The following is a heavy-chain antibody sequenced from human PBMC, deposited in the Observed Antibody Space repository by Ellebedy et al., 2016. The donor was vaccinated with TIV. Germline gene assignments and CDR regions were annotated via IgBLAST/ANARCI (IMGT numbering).Heavy chain of an antibody. CDR1: SGSISGYY. D-gene: IGHD6-6*01. J-gene: IGHJ4*02. Sequence: MPSETLSLTCTVSSGSISGYYWNWMRQPPGKGLEWIGYIYYTGFTDYNPSLKSRVTMSVDTSKNQFSLKLRSVTAADTAVYYCARGKSNLYRSIVARPYDYWGQGTLVTVSS. CDR2: IYYTGFT. V-gene: IGHV4-59*12. CDR3: ARGKSNLYRSIVARPYDY.